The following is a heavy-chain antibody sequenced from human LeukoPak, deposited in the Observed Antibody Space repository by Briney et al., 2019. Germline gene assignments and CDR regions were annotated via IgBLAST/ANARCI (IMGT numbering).Heavy chain of an antibody. CDR1: GFTFRSYW. V-gene: IGHV3-74*01. CDR3: IRDFRSADL. Sequence: GGSLRLSCAASGFTFRSYWMSWVRQPPGKGLVWVSRIYVDGRTTNYADSVKGRFTISRDNAKNTVYLEMNSLSVEDTATYYCIRDFRSADLWGQGTLVTVTS. J-gene: IGHJ5*02. CDR2: IYVDGRTT.